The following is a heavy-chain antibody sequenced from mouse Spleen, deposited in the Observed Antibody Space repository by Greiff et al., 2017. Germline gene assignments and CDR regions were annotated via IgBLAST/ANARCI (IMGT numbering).Heavy chain of an antibody. D-gene: IGHD5-5*01. CDR3: ARGSTYRGAMDY. Sequence: QVQLQQPGAELVKPGASVKMSCKASGYTFTSYWITWVKQRPGQGLEWIGDIYPGSGSTNYNEKFKSKATLTVDTSSSTAYMQLSSLTSEDSAVYYCARGSTYRGAMDYWGQGTSVTVSS. CDR1: GYTFTSYW. CDR2: IYPGSGST. J-gene: IGHJ4*01. V-gene: IGHV1-55*01.